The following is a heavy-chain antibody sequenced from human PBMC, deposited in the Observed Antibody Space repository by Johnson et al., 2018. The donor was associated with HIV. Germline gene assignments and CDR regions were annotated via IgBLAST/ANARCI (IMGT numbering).Heavy chain of an antibody. D-gene: IGHD6-13*01. J-gene: IGHJ3*02. CDR3: ARARYSNTWDDAFDI. CDR2: IKSKTDGGTT. Sequence: VQLVESGGGLVKPGGSLRLSCTASGFTFSDASMSWVRQAPGKGLEWVGRIKSKTDGGTTDYAAPVKGGFTISRDDSKNTLYLQMKSLRPEDTALYYCARARYSNTWDDAFDIWGQGTMVTVSS. V-gene: IGHV3-15*01. CDR1: GFTFSDAS.